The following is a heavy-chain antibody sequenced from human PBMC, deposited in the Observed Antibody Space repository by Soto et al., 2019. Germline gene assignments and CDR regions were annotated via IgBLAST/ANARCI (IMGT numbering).Heavy chain of an antibody. J-gene: IGHJ6*02. CDR1: GGSISSYY. CDR2: IYYSGST. V-gene: IGHV4-59*01. Sequence: SETLSLTCTVSGGSISSYYWSWIRQPPGKGLEWIGYIYYSGSTNYNPSLKSRVTISVDTSKNQFSLKLSSVTAADTAVYYCARGGWFGEFGNNYYGMDVWGQGTTVTVSS. D-gene: IGHD3-10*01. CDR3: ARGGWFGEFGNNYYGMDV.